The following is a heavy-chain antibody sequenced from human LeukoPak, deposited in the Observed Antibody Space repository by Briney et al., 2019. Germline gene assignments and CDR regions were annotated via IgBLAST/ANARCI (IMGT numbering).Heavy chain of an antibody. J-gene: IGHJ3*02. CDR2: INPNSGGT. CDR1: GYTFTGYY. D-gene: IGHD2-15*01. CDR3: ARGVRYCSGGSCSPYDAFDI. Sequence: ASVKVSCKASGYTFTGYYMHWVRQAPGQGLEWMGWINPNSGGTNYAQKFQGRVTMTRDTSISTAYMELSRLRSDDTAVYYCARGVRYCSGGSCSPYDAFDIWGQGTMVTVSS. V-gene: IGHV1-2*02.